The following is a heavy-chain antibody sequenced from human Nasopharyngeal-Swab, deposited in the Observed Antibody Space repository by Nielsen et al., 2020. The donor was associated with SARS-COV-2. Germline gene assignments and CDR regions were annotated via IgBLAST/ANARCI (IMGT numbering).Heavy chain of an antibody. V-gene: IGHV4-34*01. CDR2: IYYSGST. CDR1: GGSFSGYY. D-gene: IGHD5-18*01. Sequence: SETLSLTCAVYGGSFSGYYWGWIRQPPGKGLEWIGSIYYSGSTYYNPSLKSRVTISVETSKNQFSLKLSSVTAADTAVYYCARDHRIQLWLGVYGMDVWGQGTTVTVSS. J-gene: IGHJ6*02. CDR3: ARDHRIQLWLGVYGMDV.